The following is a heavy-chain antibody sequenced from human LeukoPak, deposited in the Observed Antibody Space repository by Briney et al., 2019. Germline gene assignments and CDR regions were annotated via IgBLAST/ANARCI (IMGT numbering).Heavy chain of an antibody. CDR2: IYATGTT. CDR3: ARGGTMIPGRFDP. CDR1: DTSINTYY. J-gene: IGHJ5*02. D-gene: IGHD3-22*01. Sequence: PSETLSLTCTVSDTSINTYYWSWIRQPAGKGLEWIGHIYATGTTNYNPSLNSRVTMSIDTSKNQFSLNLRSVTAADTAVYYCARGGTMIPGRFDPWGQGTLVTVSS. V-gene: IGHV4-4*07.